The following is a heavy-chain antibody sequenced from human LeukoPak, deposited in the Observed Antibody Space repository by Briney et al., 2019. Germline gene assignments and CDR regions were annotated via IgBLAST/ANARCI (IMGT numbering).Heavy chain of an antibody. V-gene: IGHV3-7*03. CDR1: GFTFSSYW. CDR3: AKDLGAAGTNWFDP. D-gene: IGHD6-13*01. CDR2: IKQDGSEK. Sequence: GGSLRLSCAASGFTFSSYWMSWVRQAPGKGLEWVANIKQDGSEKYYVDSVKGRFTISRDNAKNSLYLQMNSLRAEDTALYYCAKDLGAAGTNWFDPWGQGTLVTVSS. J-gene: IGHJ5*02.